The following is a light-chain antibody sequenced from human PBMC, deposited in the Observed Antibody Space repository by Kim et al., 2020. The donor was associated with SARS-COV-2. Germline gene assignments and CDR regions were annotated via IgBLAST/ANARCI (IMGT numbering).Light chain of an antibody. Sequence: SPLSCWSNQSVLSSSNNKNYLAWYQQKPGQSPKLLIFWASTRGSGVPARFSGSGSATDFTLTIDSLQAEDVAIYYCQQYYNAPPTFGQGTKVEIK. CDR2: WAS. J-gene: IGKJ1*01. CDR3: QQYYNAPPT. V-gene: IGKV4-1*01. CDR1: QSVLSSSNNKNY.